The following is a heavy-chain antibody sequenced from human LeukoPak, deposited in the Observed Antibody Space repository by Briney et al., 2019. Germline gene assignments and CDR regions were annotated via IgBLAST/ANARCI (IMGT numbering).Heavy chain of an antibody. CDR1: GFTFSNHA. D-gene: IGHD2-15*01. CDR3: AKGRGGYCETGCFSRVLDE. V-gene: IGHV3-23*01. J-gene: IGHJ4*02. Sequence: PGGPLRLFCAVSGFTFSNHAVNCARQAPGKGVVWVSIITAWGDDTKDADSVKGRFTISRDNSKNPLYLQMNRLRAEDTAVYYCAKGRGGYCETGCFSRVLDEWGQGTLVTVSS. CDR2: ITAWGDDT.